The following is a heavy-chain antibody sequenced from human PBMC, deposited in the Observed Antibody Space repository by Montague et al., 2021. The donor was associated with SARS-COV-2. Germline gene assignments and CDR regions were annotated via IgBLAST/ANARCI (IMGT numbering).Heavy chain of an antibody. CDR1: GFTFSTFW. V-gene: IGHV3-7*03. J-gene: IGHJ4*02. D-gene: IGHD6-13*01. CDR3: ARDHSPIAIGYVLSH. CDR2: INTDGSQK. Sequence: SLRLSCAASGFTFSTFWMTWFRQAPEKGLEWVANINTDGSQKSYLDSVKGRFIISRDNTKDSVYLEMSSLRAEDTAVYYCARDHSPIAIGYVLSHWGQGTLVTVSS.